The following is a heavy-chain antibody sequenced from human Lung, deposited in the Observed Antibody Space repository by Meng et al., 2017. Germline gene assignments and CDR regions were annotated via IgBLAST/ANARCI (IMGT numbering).Heavy chain of an antibody. V-gene: IGHV4-34*02. Sequence: QVQLQQWGAGLLKPSETLSFPCAVYGGAFRDYYWSWFRQTPGKGLEWIGDINDSGSSNSNPSLKSRVTMSVDTTKKQFSLTLNSVTAADTAVYYCARGWLLSPPFYFDFWGRGVLVTVSS. CDR3: ARGWLLSPPFYFDF. D-gene: IGHD4-23*01. J-gene: IGHJ4*02. CDR2: INDSGSS. CDR1: GGAFRDYY.